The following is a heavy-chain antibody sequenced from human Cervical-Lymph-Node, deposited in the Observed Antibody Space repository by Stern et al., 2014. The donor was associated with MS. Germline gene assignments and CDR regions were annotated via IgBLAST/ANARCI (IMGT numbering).Heavy chain of an antibody. CDR3: ARRDRLYYFGMDV. CDR2: IISVFNTP. V-gene: IGHV1-69*01. D-gene: IGHD2-15*01. CDR1: GAIFSGHA. Sequence: QVQLVQSGAEVKKPGPSVKVSCKAPGAIFSGHAVSWVRQAPGQGLEWMGGIISVFNTPTYAQKFQGRVTITAAESTSTVYMELSSLRSEDTAVYYCARRDRLYYFGMDVWGQGTTVTVSS. J-gene: IGHJ6*02.